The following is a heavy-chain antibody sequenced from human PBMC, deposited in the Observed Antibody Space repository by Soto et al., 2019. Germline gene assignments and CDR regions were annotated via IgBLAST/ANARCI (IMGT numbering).Heavy chain of an antibody. Sequence: GGSLRLSCAASGFTFSSYWMHWVRQAPGKGLVWVSRINSDGSSTSYADSVKGRFTISRDNAKNTLYLQMNSLRAEDTAVYYCARVFDSSGCYAPPVVFDYRAQRTQVTVSS. J-gene: IGHJ4*02. V-gene: IGHV3-74*01. CDR2: INSDGSST. D-gene: IGHD6-19*01. CDR1: GFTFSSYW. CDR3: ARVFDSSGCYAPPVVFDY.